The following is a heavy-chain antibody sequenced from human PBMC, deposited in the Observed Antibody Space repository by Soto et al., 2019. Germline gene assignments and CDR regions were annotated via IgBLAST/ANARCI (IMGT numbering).Heavy chain of an antibody. CDR3: ARIHFGDEPSYYYYGMDV. J-gene: IGHJ6*02. CDR2: IYYTGST. D-gene: IGHD4-17*01. V-gene: IGHV4-30-4*01. Sequence: KTSETLSLTCTVSGGSFSSGDYYWSWVRQPPGKGLEWIGYIYYTGSTFNNPSLKSRVSISIDTSKTQFPLKLSSVTAADTAVYYCARIHFGDEPSYYYYGMDVWGQGTTVTVS. CDR1: GGSFSSGDYY.